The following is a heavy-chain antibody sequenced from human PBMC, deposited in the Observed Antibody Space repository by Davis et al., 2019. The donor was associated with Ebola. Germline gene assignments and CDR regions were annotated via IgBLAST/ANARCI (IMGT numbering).Heavy chain of an antibody. J-gene: IGHJ4*02. CDR3: AGDGGLGPFDY. V-gene: IGHV1-2*06. CDR1: GYTFTGYY. D-gene: IGHD3-16*01. CDR2: INPNSGGT. Sequence: AASVKVSCKASGYTFTGYYMHWVRQAPGQGLEWMGRINPNSGGTNYAQKLQGRVTMTTDTSTSTAYVELSSLRSEDTAVYYCAGDGGLGPFDYWGQGTLVTVSS.